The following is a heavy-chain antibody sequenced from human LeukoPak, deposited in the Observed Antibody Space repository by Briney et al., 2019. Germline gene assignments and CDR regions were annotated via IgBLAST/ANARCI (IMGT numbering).Heavy chain of an antibody. Sequence: GGSLRLSCAASGFTFSSYAMYWIRQAPGKGLEWVSSIFGSGVGSHYADSVKGRFTISRDNSKNTVYLQMNSLRAEDTAVYYCAKTTTGYSSGRYPGWPVDYWGQGTLVTVSS. CDR2: IFGSGVGS. CDR1: GFTFSSYA. CDR3: AKTTTGYSSGRYPGWPVDY. J-gene: IGHJ4*02. D-gene: IGHD6-19*01. V-gene: IGHV3-23*01.